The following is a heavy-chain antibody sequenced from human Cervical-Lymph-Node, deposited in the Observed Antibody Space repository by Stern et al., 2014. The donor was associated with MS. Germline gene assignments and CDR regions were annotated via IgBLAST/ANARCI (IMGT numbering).Heavy chain of an antibody. J-gene: IGHJ4*02. D-gene: IGHD4-17*01. Sequence: VQLVQSGAEVKKPGASVKVSCKVSGSTRSELSVHWVRQAPGKGLEWRGGFDPEIGETIYAQNFEGRVTMTEDTSTDTAYMELSSLSSEDTAVYYCASVNDYGAYFDLWGQGTLVTVSS. CDR3: ASVNDYGAYFDL. CDR2: FDPEIGET. CDR1: GSTRSELS. V-gene: IGHV1-24*01.